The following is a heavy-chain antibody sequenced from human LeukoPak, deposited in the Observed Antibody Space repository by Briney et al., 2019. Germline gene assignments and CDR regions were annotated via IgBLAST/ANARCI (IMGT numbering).Heavy chain of an antibody. J-gene: IGHJ6*02. V-gene: IGHV3-20*01. D-gene: IGHD3-22*01. CDR3: ARDLYYYDSSGYYGRYGMDV. CDR2: INWNGGST. Sequence: GGSLRLSCAASGFTFSSYWMHWVRQTPGKGLEWVSGINWNGGSTVYADSVKGRFTISRDNAKNSLYLQMNSLRAEGTALYHCARDLYYYDSSGYYGRYGMDVWGQGTTVTVSS. CDR1: GFTFSSYW.